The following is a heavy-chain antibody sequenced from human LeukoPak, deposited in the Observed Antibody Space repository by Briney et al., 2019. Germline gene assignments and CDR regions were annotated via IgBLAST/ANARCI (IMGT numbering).Heavy chain of an antibody. CDR3: ATEGGSGSYYGDDAFDM. J-gene: IGHJ3*02. Sequence: GGSLRLSCAASGFTFSSYWMSWVRQAPGKGLEVVGRVKSKADDGTTDYAAPVQGRFTISRDDSKNTLSLQMNSLKTEDPAVYYCATEGGSGSYYGDDAFDMWGQGTMVTVSS. V-gene: IGHV3-15*01. CDR1: GFTFSSYW. CDR2: VKSKADDGTT. D-gene: IGHD3-10*01.